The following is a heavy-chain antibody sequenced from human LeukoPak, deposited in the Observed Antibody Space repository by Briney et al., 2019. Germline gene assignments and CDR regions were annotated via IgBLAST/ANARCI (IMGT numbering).Heavy chain of an antibody. D-gene: IGHD3-10*01. V-gene: IGHV4-38-2*01. J-gene: IGHJ4*02. CDR2: ILHSGST. Sequence: SETLSLTCAVSGYSISSAYYWGWIRQPPGKGLEWIGSILHSGSTYYNPSLKSRVTISVDTSKNQFSLKLSSVTAADTAVYYCASTRFGDETHWGQGTLVTVSS. CDR3: ASTRFGDETH. CDR1: GYSISSAYY.